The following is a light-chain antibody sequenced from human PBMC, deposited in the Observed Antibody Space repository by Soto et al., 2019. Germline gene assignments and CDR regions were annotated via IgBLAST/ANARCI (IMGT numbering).Light chain of an antibody. CDR3: QTSDSGLIGLL. V-gene: IGLV1-40*01. Sequence: QSVLTQPPSVSGAPGQRVTIACTGNNSNIGSGFDVHWYQHFPGAAPKLLLSGASHRPSGVPDRFSGSKSGTSASLAITGLQADDEGDYYCQTSDSGLIGLLFGTGTKVTVL. CDR1: NSNIGSGFD. J-gene: IGLJ1*01. CDR2: GAS.